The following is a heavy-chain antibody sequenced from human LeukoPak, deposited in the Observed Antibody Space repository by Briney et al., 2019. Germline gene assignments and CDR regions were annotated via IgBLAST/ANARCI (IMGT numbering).Heavy chain of an antibody. J-gene: IGHJ4*02. CDR3: ARAARGRDGYVRYFDY. CDR1: GGSISSYY. CDR2: IYYSGST. Sequence: SETLSLTCTVSGGSISSYYWSWIRQPPGKGLEWIGYIYYSGSTNYNPSLKSRVTISVDTSKNQFSLKLSSVTAADTAVYYCARAARGRDGYVRYFDYWGQGTLDTVSS. V-gene: IGHV4-59*01. D-gene: IGHD5-24*01.